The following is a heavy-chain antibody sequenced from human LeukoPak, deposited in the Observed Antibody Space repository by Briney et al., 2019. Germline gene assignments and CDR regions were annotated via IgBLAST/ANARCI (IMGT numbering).Heavy chain of an antibody. D-gene: IGHD1-26*01. V-gene: IGHV1-3*04. CDR3: ARVFRNRSYKDY. J-gene: IGHJ4*02. Sequence: ASVKVSCKASGYTFTDYSIHWVRQAPGQRLEWMGWINTGNGNTQYSQKFQGRVTTTRDTSANTAYLELSSLRFEDTAIYYCARVFRNRSYKDYWGQGTLVTVSS. CDR1: GYTFTDYS. CDR2: INTGNGNT.